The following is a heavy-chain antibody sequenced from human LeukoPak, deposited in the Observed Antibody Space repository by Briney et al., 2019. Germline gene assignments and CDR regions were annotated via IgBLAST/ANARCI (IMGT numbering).Heavy chain of an antibody. V-gene: IGHV1-2*02. D-gene: IGHD3-10*01. J-gene: IGHJ3*02. CDR2: INPNSGGT. CDR1: GYTFTSYG. Sequence: ASVKVSCKASGYTFTSYGISWVRQAPGQGLEWMGWINPNSGGTNYAQKFQGRVTMTRDTSISTACMELSRLRSDDTAVYYCARDRANDAFDIWGQGTMVTVSS. CDR3: ARDRANDAFDI.